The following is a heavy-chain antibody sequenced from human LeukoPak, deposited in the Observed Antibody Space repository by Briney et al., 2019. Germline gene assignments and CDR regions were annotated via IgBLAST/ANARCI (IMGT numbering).Heavy chain of an antibody. J-gene: IGHJ4*02. CDR2: INVGNGKT. V-gene: IGHV1-3*01. D-gene: IGHD2-21*01. Sequence: ASVKVSCKASGYTFIRNAMHWVRQAPGQRLEWMGWINVGNGKTKYSQKFQGRVTITRDTSASTAYMEVSSLRSEDTAVYYCARYSPLSPYDYWGQGTLVTVSS. CDR1: GYTFIRNA. CDR3: ARYSPLSPYDY.